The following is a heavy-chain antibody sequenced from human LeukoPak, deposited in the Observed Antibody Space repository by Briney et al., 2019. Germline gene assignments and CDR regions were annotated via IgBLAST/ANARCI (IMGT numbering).Heavy chain of an antibody. V-gene: IGHV3-30*19. D-gene: IGHD6-19*01. Sequence: GGSLRLSCAASGFTFSSYGMHWVRQAPGKGLEWVSVISNDGSTKYYADSVKGRFTISRDNSKNTLYLQINSLRAEDTAVYYCARERAVNGWTSAHFDYWGQGTLVTVSS. CDR1: GFTFSSYG. CDR3: ARERAVNGWTSAHFDY. CDR2: ISNDGSTK. J-gene: IGHJ4*02.